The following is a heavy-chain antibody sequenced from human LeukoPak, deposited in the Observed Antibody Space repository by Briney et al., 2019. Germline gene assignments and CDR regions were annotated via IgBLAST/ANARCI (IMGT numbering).Heavy chain of an antibody. D-gene: IGHD2-15*01. CDR2: INHSGST. J-gene: IGHJ4*02. CDR1: GGSFSGYY. Sequence: PSETLSLTCAVYGGSFSGYYWSWIRQPPGKGLEWIGEINHSGSTNYNPSLKSRVTISVDTSKNQFSLKLSSVTAADTAVYYCARVRGYCSGGSCYGNDYWGQGTLVTVSS. CDR3: ARVRGYCSGGSCYGNDY. V-gene: IGHV4-34*01.